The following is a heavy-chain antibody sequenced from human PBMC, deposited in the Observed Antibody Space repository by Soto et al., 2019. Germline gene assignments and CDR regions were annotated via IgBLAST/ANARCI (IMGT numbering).Heavy chain of an antibody. CDR3: TRAYSGRLPRRADYYFAMDV. CDR2: MGAADDP. CDR1: GFTFSAYD. D-gene: IGHD2-15*01. Sequence: GESLKISCAASGFTFSAYDMHWVRQTTGKGLEWVSAMGAADDPYYLGSVKGRFTISRENAKNSLYLQMNSLRAEDTAVYYCTRAYSGRLPRRADYYFAMDVWGQGTTVTVSS. J-gene: IGHJ6*02. V-gene: IGHV3-13*05.